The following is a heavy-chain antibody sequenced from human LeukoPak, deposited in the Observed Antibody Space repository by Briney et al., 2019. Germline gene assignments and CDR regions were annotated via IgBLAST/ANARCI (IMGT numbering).Heavy chain of an antibody. Sequence: SETLSLTCTVSGGSISSGSYYWSWIRQPAGKGLEWIGRIYTSGSTNYNPSLKSRVTISVDTSKNQFSLKLSSVTAADTAVYYCARDLAGYSYGRDDYYYYYMDVWGKGTTVTISS. CDR2: IYTSGST. D-gene: IGHD5-18*01. J-gene: IGHJ6*03. CDR1: GGSISSGSYY. V-gene: IGHV4-61*02. CDR3: ARDLAGYSYGRDDYYYYYMDV.